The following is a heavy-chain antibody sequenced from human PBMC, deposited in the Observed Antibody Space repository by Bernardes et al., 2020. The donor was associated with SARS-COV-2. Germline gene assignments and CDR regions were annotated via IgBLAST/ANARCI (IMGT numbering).Heavy chain of an antibody. CDR2: ISYDGSNK. Sequence: GGSLRLSCAASGFTFSSYGMHWVRQAPGKGLEWVAVISYDGSNKYYADSVKGRFTISRDNSKNTLYLQMNSLRAEDTAVYYCAKTYSGSYCPYWFDPWGQGALVTVSS. D-gene: IGHD1-26*01. CDR1: GFTFSSYG. J-gene: IGHJ5*02. CDR3: AKTYSGSYCPYWFDP. V-gene: IGHV3-30*18.